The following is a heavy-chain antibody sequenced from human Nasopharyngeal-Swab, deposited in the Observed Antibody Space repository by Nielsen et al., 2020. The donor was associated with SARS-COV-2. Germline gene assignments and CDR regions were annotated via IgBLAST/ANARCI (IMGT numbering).Heavy chain of an antibody. V-gene: IGHV4-34*01. J-gene: IGHJ2*01. CDR2: INHSGST. CDR1: GGPFSAYY. CDR3: ARGYAWYFDL. D-gene: IGHD4-17*01. Sequence: SETLSLTCAVYGGPFSAYYWTWIRQPPGKGLEWIGEINHSGSTNYNPSLKSRVTLSVDTSKNQFSLKLTSVTAADTAVYYCARGYAWYFDLWGRGTLVTVSS.